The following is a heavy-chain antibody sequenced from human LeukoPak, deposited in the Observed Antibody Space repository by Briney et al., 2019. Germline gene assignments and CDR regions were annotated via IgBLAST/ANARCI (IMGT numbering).Heavy chain of an antibody. V-gene: IGHV3-23*01. CDR2: ITADGGST. D-gene: IGHD5-12*01. CDR3: ARVWLRDYMDV. CDR1: GFTFSSYG. Sequence: GGSLRLSCAASGFTFSSYGMHWVRQAPGKGLEWVAAITADGGSTHYTTSVKGRFIISRDTPKNTLSLHMNNLRAEDTAVYFCARVWLRDYMDVWGEGTTVSVSS. J-gene: IGHJ6*03.